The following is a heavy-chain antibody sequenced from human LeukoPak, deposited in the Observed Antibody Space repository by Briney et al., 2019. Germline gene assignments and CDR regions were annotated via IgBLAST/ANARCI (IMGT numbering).Heavy chain of an antibody. Sequence: GGSLRLSCAASGFTFSAFEMNWVHQAPGKGLEWLSYISGSGGTTLYADSVKGRFTISRDNAKNSLYLQMNSLRVEDTAVYYCVRVYCSSTSCSDYFDYWGQGSLVTVSS. J-gene: IGHJ4*02. CDR1: GFTFSAFE. CDR2: ISGSGGTT. V-gene: IGHV3-48*03. D-gene: IGHD2-2*01. CDR3: VRVYCSSTSCSDYFDY.